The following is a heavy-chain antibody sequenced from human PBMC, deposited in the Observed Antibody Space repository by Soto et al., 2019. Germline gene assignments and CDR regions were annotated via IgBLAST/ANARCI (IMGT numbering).Heavy chain of an antibody. CDR3: ARKAVGATNRGYFDY. V-gene: IGHV3-13*01. D-gene: IGHD1-26*01. CDR2: IGTAGDT. CDR1: GFTFSSYD. J-gene: IGHJ4*02. Sequence: EVQLVESGGGLVQPGGSLRLSCAASGFTFSSYDMHWVRQATGKGLEWVSAIGTAGDTYYPGSVKGRFTISRENAKNSLYLQMNSLRAEDTAVYYCARKAVGATNRGYFDYWGQGTLVTVSS.